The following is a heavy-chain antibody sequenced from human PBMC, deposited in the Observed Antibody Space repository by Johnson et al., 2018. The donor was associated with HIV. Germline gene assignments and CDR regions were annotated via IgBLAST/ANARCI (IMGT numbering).Heavy chain of an antibody. CDR1: GFTFSDHY. Sequence: VQLVESGGGVVQPGRSLRLSCAASGFTFSDHYMDWVRQAPGKGLEWVGRTRNKANRYTTEYAASVKGRFTIYRDDTKNSLYRQMNSVKTEATALCYCARDRGIGSAGHAFDIWGQGTRFTVSS. D-gene: IGHD6-13*01. V-gene: IGHV3-72*01. CDR3: ARDRGIGSAGHAFDI. J-gene: IGHJ3*02. CDR2: TRNKANRYTT.